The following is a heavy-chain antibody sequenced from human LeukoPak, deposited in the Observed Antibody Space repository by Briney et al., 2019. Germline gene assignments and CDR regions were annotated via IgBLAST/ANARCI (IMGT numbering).Heavy chain of an antibody. Sequence: SETLSLTCTVSGGSISSYYWIWMRQPPGKGLEWIGYIHYSGNTNYNPSLKSRVTISVDMSKNQFSLKLTSVTAADTAVYYCARVGNWNYALVNYYFDYWGQGTLVTVSS. V-gene: IGHV4-59*01. J-gene: IGHJ4*02. CDR3: ARVGNWNYALVNYYFDY. CDR1: GGSISSYY. D-gene: IGHD1-20*01. CDR2: IHYSGNT.